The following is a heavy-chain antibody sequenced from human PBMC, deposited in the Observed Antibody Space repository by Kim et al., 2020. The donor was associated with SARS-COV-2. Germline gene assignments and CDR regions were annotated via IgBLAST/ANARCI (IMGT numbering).Heavy chain of an antibody. CDR1: GFIFSSYA. Sequence: GGSLRLSCAASGFIFSSYAMSWVRQAPGKGLEWVSGISGSGTSTYYADSVKGHFTISRDNSKNTVYLQMNSLRAEDTAVYYCAKDQARYGYPSGYWGQGTLVTVSS. CDR2: ISGSGTST. CDR3: AKDQARYGYPSGY. J-gene: IGHJ4*02. V-gene: IGHV3-23*01. D-gene: IGHD6-13*01.